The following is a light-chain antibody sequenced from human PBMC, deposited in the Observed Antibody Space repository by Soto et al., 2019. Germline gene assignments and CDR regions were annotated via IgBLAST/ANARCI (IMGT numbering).Light chain of an antibody. V-gene: IGLV2-11*01. CDR2: DVS. Sequence: QSALTQPRSVSGSPGQSVTISCTGTSSDVGGYNYVSWYQQHPGKAPKLMIYDVSKRPSGVPDRFSGSKSGNTASLTISGLQAEDEGDYYCCSYAGSYPGFGGGTKVTVL. CDR3: CSYAGSYPG. CDR1: SSDVGGYNY. J-gene: IGLJ2*01.